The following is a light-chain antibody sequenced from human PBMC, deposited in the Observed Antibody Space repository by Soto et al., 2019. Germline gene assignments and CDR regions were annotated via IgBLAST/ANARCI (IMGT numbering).Light chain of an antibody. V-gene: IGLV2-8*01. J-gene: IGLJ3*02. CDR3: TSYAGSNIWV. Sequence: QSVLTQPPSASGSPGQSVTISCTGTSSDVGAYKYVSWYQQYPGKAPKLMIYEVSKRPSGVPDRFSGSKSGNTASLTVSGLQAEDEADYYCTSYAGSNIWVFGGGTKLIVL. CDR1: SSDVGAYKY. CDR2: EVS.